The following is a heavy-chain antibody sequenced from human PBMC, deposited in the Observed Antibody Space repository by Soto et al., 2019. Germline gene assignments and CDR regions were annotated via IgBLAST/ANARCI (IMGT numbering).Heavy chain of an antibody. Sequence: MDWVRQAPGKGLEWVSSISSTTNYIYYGDSMKGRFTISRDNAKNSLYLEMNSLRAEDTAVYYCARESEDLTSNFDYWGQGTLVTVSS. V-gene: IGHV3-21*06. J-gene: IGHJ4*02. CDR3: ARESEDLTSNFDY. CDR2: ISSTTNYI.